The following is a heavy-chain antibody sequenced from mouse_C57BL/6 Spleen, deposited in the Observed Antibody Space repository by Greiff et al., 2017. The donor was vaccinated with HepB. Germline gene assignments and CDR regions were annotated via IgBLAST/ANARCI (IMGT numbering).Heavy chain of an antibody. J-gene: IGHJ2*01. CDR2: IDPNSGGT. CDR1: GYTFTSYW. CDR3: ARCPLITTVVGYYFDY. V-gene: IGHV1-72*01. Sequence: QVQLQQPGAELVKPGASVKLSCKASGYTFTSYWMHWVKQRPGRGLEWIGRIDPNSGGTKYNEKFKSKATLTVDKPSSTAYMQLSSLTSEDSAVYYCARCPLITTVVGYYFDYWGQGTTLTVSS. D-gene: IGHD1-1*01.